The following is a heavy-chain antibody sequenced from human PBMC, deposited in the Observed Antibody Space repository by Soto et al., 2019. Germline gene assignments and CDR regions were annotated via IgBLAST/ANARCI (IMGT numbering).Heavy chain of an antibody. D-gene: IGHD2-2*01. CDR2: ISGSGGST. CDR3: ADGTGGYCSSTSCRPTGAFDI. V-gene: IGHV3-23*01. J-gene: IGHJ3*02. CDR1: GFTFSSYA. Sequence: GGSLRLSCAASGFTFSSYAMSWVRQAPGKGLEWVSAISGSGGSTYYADSVKGRFTISRDNSKNTLYLQMNSLRAEDTAVYYCADGTGGYCSSTSCRPTGAFDIWGQGTMVTVSS.